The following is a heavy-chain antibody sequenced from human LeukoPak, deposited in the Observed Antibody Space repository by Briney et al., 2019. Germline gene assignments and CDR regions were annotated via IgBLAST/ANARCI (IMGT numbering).Heavy chain of an antibody. Sequence: PSETLSLTCTVSGGSISSYYWSLIRQPPGKGLEWIGYIYYSGSTNYNPSLKSRVTISVDTSKNQFSLKLSSVTAADTAVYYCARAEYYYFDYWGQGTLVTVSS. CDR3: ARAEYYYFDY. V-gene: IGHV4-59*01. J-gene: IGHJ4*02. CDR2: IYYSGST. CDR1: GGSISSYY. D-gene: IGHD2/OR15-2a*01.